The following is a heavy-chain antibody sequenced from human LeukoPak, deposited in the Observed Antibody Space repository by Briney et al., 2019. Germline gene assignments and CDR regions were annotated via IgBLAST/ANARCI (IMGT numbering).Heavy chain of an antibody. V-gene: IGHV4-59*08. D-gene: IGHD6-19*01. CDR1: GGSISNNY. CDR3: ARHIRKRGIAVAGTPGWFDP. J-gene: IGHJ5*02. CDR2: IYYSGST. Sequence: SETLSLTCTVSGGSISNNYWSWIRQPPGKGLEWIGYIYYSGSTNYNPSLKSRVTISVDTSKNQFSLKLSSVTAADTAVYYCARHIRKRGIAVAGTPGWFDPWGQGTLVTVSS.